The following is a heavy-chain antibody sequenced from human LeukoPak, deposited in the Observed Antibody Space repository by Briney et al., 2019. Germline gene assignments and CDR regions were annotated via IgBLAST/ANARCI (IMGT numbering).Heavy chain of an antibody. CDR1: GGSISSYY. V-gene: IGHV4-4*07. CDR3: ARDRGLGSPTYMDV. J-gene: IGHJ6*03. CDR2: IYTSGST. Sequence: PSETLSLTYTVSGGSISSYYWSWIRQPAGKGLEWIGRIYTSGSTSYNPSLKSRVTMSVDTSKNQFSLKLSSVTAADTAVYYCARDRGLGSPTYMDVWGKGTTVTVSS. D-gene: IGHD1-26*01.